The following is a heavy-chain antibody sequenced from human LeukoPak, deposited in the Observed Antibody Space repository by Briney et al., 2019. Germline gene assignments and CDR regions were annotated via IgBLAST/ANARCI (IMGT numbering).Heavy chain of an antibody. V-gene: IGHV3-48*03. D-gene: IGHD3-16*02. J-gene: IGHJ4*02. CDR1: VFPFSRYE. CDR3: ARDDSYDYVWGSYRYTATPFDY. CDR2: FSSSWCTI. Sequence: GGPLRLPCAASVFPFSRYEMNGLRHAPGKAVVGVSYFSSSWCTIYYADSVKGRFTISRDNAKNSLYLQMNSLRAEDTAVYYCARDDSYDYVWGSYRYTATPFDYWGQGTLVTVSS.